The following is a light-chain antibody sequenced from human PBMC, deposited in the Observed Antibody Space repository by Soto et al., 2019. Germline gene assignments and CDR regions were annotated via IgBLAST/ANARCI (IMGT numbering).Light chain of an antibody. V-gene: IGKV1-39*01. Sequence: DIQMTQSPSSLSAFVGDRVTIPCRASQSISTLLNWYQQKPGQAPKLLITDAYTLRTGVSSRFSGSGSGTDFTLTISSLQPEDLAIYYCQQRYSIPVTFGGGTKVEI. CDR1: QSISTL. CDR3: QQRYSIPVT. J-gene: IGKJ4*01. CDR2: DAY.